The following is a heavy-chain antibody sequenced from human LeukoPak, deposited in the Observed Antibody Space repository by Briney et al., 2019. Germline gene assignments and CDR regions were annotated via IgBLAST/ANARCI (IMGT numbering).Heavy chain of an antibody. CDR3: ARDVRAPIIDAFDI. CDR2: IYYSGST. D-gene: IGHD5-12*01. Sequence: PSETLSLTCTVSGGSISSYYWSWIRQPPGKGLEWIGYIYYSGSTNYNPSLKSRVTISVDTSKNQFSLKLSSVTAADTAVYYCARDVRAPIIDAFDIWGQGTMVTVSS. V-gene: IGHV4-59*12. J-gene: IGHJ3*02. CDR1: GGSISSYY.